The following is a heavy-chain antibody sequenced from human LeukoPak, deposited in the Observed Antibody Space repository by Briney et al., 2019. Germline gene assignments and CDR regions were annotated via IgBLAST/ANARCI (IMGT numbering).Heavy chain of an antibody. D-gene: IGHD4-17*01. CDR2: ISASDGTT. CDR1: GYTFSDYG. CDR3: ARCGAAVTTHFSH. Sequence: ASVKVSCKASGYTFSDYGITWARQAPGQGLEWMGWISASDGTTNYAQKVQGRVTMTTDTYTSTAYMELRSLTSDDTAVYYCARCGAAVTTHFSHWGQGTLVTVSS. V-gene: IGHV1-18*01. J-gene: IGHJ1*01.